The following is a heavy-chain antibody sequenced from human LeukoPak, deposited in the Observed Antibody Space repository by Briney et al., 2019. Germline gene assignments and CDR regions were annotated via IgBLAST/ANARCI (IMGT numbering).Heavy chain of an antibody. V-gene: IGHV3-21*01. J-gene: IGHJ4*02. CDR3: ARAQSVGYCSSA. Sequence: GGSLRLSCAASGFTFSSSAMSWVRQAPGKGLEWVSAISNNGGYIYYADSVKGRFTISRDNAKNSLYLQMNSLRAEDTAVYYCARAQSVGYCSSAWGQGTLVTVSS. D-gene: IGHD2-2*01. CDR1: GFTFSSSA. CDR2: ISNNGGYI.